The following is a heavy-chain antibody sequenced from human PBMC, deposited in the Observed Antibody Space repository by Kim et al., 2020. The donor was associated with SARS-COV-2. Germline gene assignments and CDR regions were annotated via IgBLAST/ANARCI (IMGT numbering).Heavy chain of an antibody. D-gene: IGHD2-21*01. CDR1: GFTFINAW. J-gene: IGHJ6*02. CDR2: IKSKTNGGTP. CDR3: LVLRCGLNGISNYAMDV. Sequence: GGSLRLSCVASGFTFINAWMTWVRQGPGKGLEWVGHIKSKTNGGTPDYAAPVKDRFTIKRDDSENTLYLQMNSLRTEDTAVFYCLVLRCGLNGISNYAMDVWGQGTTVTVSS. V-gene: IGHV3-15*01.